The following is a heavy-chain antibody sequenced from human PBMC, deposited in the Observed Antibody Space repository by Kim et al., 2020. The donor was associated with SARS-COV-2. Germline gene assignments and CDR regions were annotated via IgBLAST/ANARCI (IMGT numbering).Heavy chain of an antibody. Sequence: SETLSLTCTVSGGSISSSSYYWGWIRQPPGKGLEWIGSIYYSGSTYYNPSLKSLVTISVDTSKNQFSLKLSSVTAADTAVYYCARHYYYDSSGYSDYWGQGTLVTVSS. D-gene: IGHD3-22*01. CDR3: ARHYYYDSSGYSDY. CDR2: IYYSGST. V-gene: IGHV4-39*01. J-gene: IGHJ4*02. CDR1: GGSISSSSYY.